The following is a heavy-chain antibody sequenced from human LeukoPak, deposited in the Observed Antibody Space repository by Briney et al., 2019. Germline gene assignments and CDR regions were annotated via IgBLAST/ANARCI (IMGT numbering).Heavy chain of an antibody. CDR3: ARDGEGYCGRGKCYPV. V-gene: IGHV1-2*02. D-gene: IGHD2-15*01. J-gene: IGHJ6*02. CDR1: GYTFTDYY. Sequence: ASVKVSCKASGYTFTDYYMHWVRQAPGQGLEWMGWISPDSHGRKYAQKFQGRVTMARDTSISTVYLELARLQSDDTAVYYCARDGEGYCGRGKCYPVWGQGTTVTVSS. CDR2: ISPDSHGR.